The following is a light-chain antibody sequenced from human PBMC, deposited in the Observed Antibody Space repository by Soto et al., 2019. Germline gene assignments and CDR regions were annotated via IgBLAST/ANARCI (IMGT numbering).Light chain of an antibody. V-gene: IGKV3-20*01. Sequence: ILMTQSPGTLSLSPGERATLSGRSSQSVSSSYLAWYQQKPGQAQRLLIYGASSRATGIPDRFSGSGSGTDFTLTISRLEPEDFAVYYCQQYGSSLTWTFGQGTQVDIK. CDR1: QSVSSSY. J-gene: IGKJ1*01. CDR2: GAS. CDR3: QQYGSSLTWT.